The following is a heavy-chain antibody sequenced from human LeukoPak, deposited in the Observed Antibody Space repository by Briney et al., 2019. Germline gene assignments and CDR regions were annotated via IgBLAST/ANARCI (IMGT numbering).Heavy chain of an antibody. J-gene: IGHJ4*02. Sequence: ASVKVSCKASGGTFSSYAISWARQAPGQGLEWMGGIIPIFGTANYAQKFQGRVTITADKSTSTAYMELSSLRSEDTAVYYCASSGYCSSTSCRTFDYWGQGTLVTVSS. D-gene: IGHD2-2*01. CDR1: GGTFSSYA. V-gene: IGHV1-69*06. CDR2: IIPIFGTA. CDR3: ASSGYCSSTSCRTFDY.